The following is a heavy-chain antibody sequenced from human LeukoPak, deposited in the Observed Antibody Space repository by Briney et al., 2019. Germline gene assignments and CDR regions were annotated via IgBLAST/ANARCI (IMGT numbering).Heavy chain of an antibody. Sequence: GGSLRLSCAASGFTFYDYAMHWVRQAPGKGLEWVSGISWNSGSIGYADSVKGRFTISRDNAKNSLYLQMNSLRAEDTALYYCAKALHEYTSYYFDYWGQGTLVTVSS. CDR3: AKALHEYTSYYFDY. CDR2: ISWNSGSI. V-gene: IGHV3-9*01. J-gene: IGHJ4*02. CDR1: GFTFYDYA. D-gene: IGHD6-6*01.